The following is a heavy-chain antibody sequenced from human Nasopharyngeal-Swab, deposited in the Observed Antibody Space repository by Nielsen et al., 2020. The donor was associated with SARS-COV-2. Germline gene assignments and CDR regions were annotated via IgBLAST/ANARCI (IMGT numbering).Heavy chain of an antibody. J-gene: IGHJ4*02. CDR3: ARDLDSGSYPY. Sequence: RTLAPTSGVSGISVSHNYMSWVRQAPGKGLEWVSVIYSGGSTYYADSVKGRFTISRHNSKNTLYLQMNSLRAEDTAVYYCARDLDSGSYPYWGQGTLVTVSS. D-gene: IGHD1-26*01. CDR1: GISVSHNY. CDR2: IYSGGST. V-gene: IGHV3-53*04.